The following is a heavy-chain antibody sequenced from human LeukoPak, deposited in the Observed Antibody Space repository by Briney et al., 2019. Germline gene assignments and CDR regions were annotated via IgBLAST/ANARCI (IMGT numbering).Heavy chain of an antibody. V-gene: IGHV3-74*01. CDR2: INSDGSST. CDR1: GFTFSSYW. J-gene: IGHJ4*02. Sequence: GGSLRLSCAASGFTFSSYWIHWVRQAPGKGLVWVSRINSDGSSTNYADSVKGRFTISRDNAKNTLYLQVKSLRAEDTAVYYCARGPSGWGSLDSWGQGTLVTVSS. CDR3: ARGPSGWGSLDS. D-gene: IGHD7-27*01.